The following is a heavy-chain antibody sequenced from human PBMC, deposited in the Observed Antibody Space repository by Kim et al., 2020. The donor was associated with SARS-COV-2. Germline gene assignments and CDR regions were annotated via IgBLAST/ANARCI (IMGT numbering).Heavy chain of an antibody. D-gene: IGHD6-19*01. V-gene: IGHV3-23*01. J-gene: IGHJ4*02. CDR2: GRT. CDR3: AKDRSGPRD. Sequence: GRTYYADSVKGRFTISRDNSKNTLYLQMNSLRAEDTAVYYCAKDRSGPRDWGQGTLVTVSS.